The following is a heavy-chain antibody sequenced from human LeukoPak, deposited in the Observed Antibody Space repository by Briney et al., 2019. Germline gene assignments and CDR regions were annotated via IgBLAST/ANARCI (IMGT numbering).Heavy chain of an antibody. D-gene: IGHD7-27*01. J-gene: IGHJ4*02. CDR2: IYYSGST. CDR3: ASNTGTVFDY. Sequence: SETLSLTCTVSGGSISSYYWSWIRQPPGKGLEWIGYIYYSGSTNYNPSLKSRVTISVDTSKNQFSLNLTSVTAADTAVYYCASNTGTVFDYWGQGALVTVSS. V-gene: IGHV4-59*01. CDR1: GGSISSYY.